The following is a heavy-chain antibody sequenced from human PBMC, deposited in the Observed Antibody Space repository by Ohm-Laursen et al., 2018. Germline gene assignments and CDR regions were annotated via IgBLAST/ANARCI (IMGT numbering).Heavy chain of an antibody. CDR1: GFTFSDYY. Sequence: SLRLSCAASGFTFSDYYMSWIRQAPGKGLEWVSYISSSGSTIYYADSVKGRFTISRDNAKNSLYLQMNSLRAEDTAVYYCATDSSSWYQYYYYYGMDVWGQGTTVTVSS. J-gene: IGHJ6*02. D-gene: IGHD6-13*01. V-gene: IGHV3-11*04. CDR3: ATDSSSWYQYYYYYGMDV. CDR2: ISSSGSTI.